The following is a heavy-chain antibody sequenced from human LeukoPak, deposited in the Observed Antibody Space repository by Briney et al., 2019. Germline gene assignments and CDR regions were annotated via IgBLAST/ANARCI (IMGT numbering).Heavy chain of an antibody. J-gene: IGHJ4*02. CDR2: ISYDGSNK. CDR1: GFTFSSYA. D-gene: IGHD3-10*01. V-gene: IGHV3-30-3*01. CDR3: ARGTERTAGWFGESPYYFDY. Sequence: GGSLRLSCAAPGFTFSSYAMHWVRQAPGKGLEWVAVISYDGSNKYYADSVKGRFTISRDNSKNTLYLQMNSLRAEDTAVYYYARGTERTAGWFGESPYYFDYWGQGTLVTVSS.